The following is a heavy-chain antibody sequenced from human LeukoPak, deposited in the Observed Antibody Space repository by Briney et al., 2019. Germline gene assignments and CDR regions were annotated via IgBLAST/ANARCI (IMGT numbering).Heavy chain of an antibody. CDR1: GGSFSGYY. CDR2: INHSGST. Sequence: SETLSLTCAVYGGSFSGYYWSWIRQPPGKGLEWIGEINHSGSTSYNPSLTSPVTISVDTSKNQFSLKLSSVTAADTAVYYCARGYCSGGSCQRYFHQGGQGTLVTVSA. J-gene: IGHJ1*01. D-gene: IGHD2-15*01. CDR3: ARGYCSGGSCQRYFHQ. V-gene: IGHV4-34*01.